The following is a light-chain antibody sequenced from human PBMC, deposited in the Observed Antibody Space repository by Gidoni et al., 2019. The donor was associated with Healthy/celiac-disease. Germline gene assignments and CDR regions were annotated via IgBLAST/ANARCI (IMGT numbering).Light chain of an antibody. CDR2: AAS. CDR3: QKYNSAPPLT. Sequence: DIQMTQSPPSLSASVGDRVTITCRASQGISNYLAWYQQKPVKVPKLLIYAASTLQSGVPSRFSGSGSGTDFTLTISSLQPEDVATYYCQKYNSAPPLTFGGGTKVEIK. J-gene: IGKJ4*01. V-gene: IGKV1-27*01. CDR1: QGISNY.